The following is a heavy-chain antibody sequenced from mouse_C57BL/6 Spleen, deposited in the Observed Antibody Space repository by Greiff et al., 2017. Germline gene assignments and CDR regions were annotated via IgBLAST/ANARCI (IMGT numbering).Heavy chain of an antibody. CDR1: GFTFSDYY. J-gene: IGHJ3*01. V-gene: IGHV5-16*01. CDR2: INYDGSST. Sequence: EVKLVESEGGLVQPGSSMKLSCTASGFTFSDYYMAWVRQVPEKGLEWVANINYDGSSTYYLDSLKSRFNISRDNAKNILYLQMSSLKSEDTATYYCARELEGFAYWGQGTLVTVSA. CDR3: ARELEGFAY.